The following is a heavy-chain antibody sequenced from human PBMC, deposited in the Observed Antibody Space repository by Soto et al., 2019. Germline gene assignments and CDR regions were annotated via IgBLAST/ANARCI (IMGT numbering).Heavy chain of an antibody. CDR3: AKTTVTTPGWFDP. D-gene: IGHD4-17*01. CDR2: IIPILGIA. CDR1: GGTFSSYT. V-gene: IGHV1-69*02. Sequence: QVQLVQSGAEVKKPGSSVKVSCKASGGTFSSYTISWVRQAPGQGLEWMGRIIPILGIANYAQKFQGRVTITADKSTSTAYKELSSLRSEDTAVYYCAKTTVTTPGWFDPWGQGTLVTVSS. J-gene: IGHJ5*02.